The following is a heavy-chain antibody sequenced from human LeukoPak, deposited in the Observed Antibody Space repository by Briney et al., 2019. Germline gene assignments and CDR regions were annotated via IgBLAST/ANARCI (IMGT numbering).Heavy chain of an antibody. J-gene: IGHJ6*02. Sequence: SETLSLTCTVAGGSLSSSSYYWGWLRQPPGRGLEWIGSIYYSGSTYYNPSLKSRVTISVDTSKNQCSLKLSAVTAADTAVCYCARRGRNSSSWYLREYSYYGMDVWGQGTTVTVSS. V-gene: IGHV4-39*01. CDR3: ARRGRNSSSWYLREYSYYGMDV. CDR1: GGSLSSSSYY. D-gene: IGHD6-13*01. CDR2: IYYSGST.